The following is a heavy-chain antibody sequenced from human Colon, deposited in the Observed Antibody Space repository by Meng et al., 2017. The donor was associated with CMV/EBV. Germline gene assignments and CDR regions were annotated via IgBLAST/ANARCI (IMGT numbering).Heavy chain of an antibody. CDR1: GYTFTGYY. CDR3: ARDGGRITIFGVARPIAFDI. J-gene: IGHJ3*02. V-gene: IGHV1-2*02. CDR2: INPNSGGT. D-gene: IGHD3-3*01. Sequence: ASVKVSCKASGYTFTGYYMHWVRQAPGQGLEWMGWINPNSGGTNYAQKFQGRVTMTRDTSISTAYMELSRLRSDDTAVYYCARDGGRITIFGVARPIAFDIWGQETMVTVSS.